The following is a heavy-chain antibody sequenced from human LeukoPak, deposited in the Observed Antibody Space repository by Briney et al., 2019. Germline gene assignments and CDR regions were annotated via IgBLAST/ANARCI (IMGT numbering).Heavy chain of an antibody. CDR1: GGSISSYY. Sequence: SETLSLTCTVSGGSISSYYWSWIRQPPGKGLEWIGRIYTSGSTNYNPSLKSRVTISIDTSKNQFSLKLSSVTAADTAVYYCARSYPDYGDYFDYWGQGTLVTVSS. J-gene: IGHJ4*02. V-gene: IGHV4-4*07. CDR3: ARSYPDYGDYFDY. CDR2: IYTSGST. D-gene: IGHD4-17*01.